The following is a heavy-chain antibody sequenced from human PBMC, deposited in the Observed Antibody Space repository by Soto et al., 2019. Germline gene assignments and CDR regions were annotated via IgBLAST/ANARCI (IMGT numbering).Heavy chain of an antibody. V-gene: IGHV3-33*01. CDR3: ARDPSGGSYLDY. Sequence: GGSLRLSCAASGFTFSSYGMHWVRQAPGKGLEWVAVIWYDGSNKYYADSVKGRFTISRDNSKNTLYLQMNSLRAEDTAVYYCARDPSGGSYLDYWGQGTLVTVSS. J-gene: IGHJ4*02. CDR1: GFTFSSYG. D-gene: IGHD2-15*01. CDR2: IWYDGSNK.